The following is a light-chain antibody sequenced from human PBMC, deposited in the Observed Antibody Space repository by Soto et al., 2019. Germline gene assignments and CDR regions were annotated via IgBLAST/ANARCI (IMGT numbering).Light chain of an antibody. CDR3: SSYAGSTNPLYV. CDR1: SSDVGGYNY. J-gene: IGLJ1*01. Sequence: QSALTQPPSASGSPGQSVTISCTGTSSDVGGYNYVSWYQQHPGKAPKLMIYEVSKRPSGVPDRFSGSKSGNTASLTVSGLQAEDEADYYCSSYAGSTNPLYVFGTGTKVTDL. V-gene: IGLV2-8*01. CDR2: EVS.